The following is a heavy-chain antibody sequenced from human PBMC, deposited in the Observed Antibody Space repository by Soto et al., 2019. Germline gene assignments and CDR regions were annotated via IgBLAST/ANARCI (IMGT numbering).Heavy chain of an antibody. D-gene: IGHD3-3*01. CDR2: MYPGDSDT. V-gene: IGHV5-51*01. J-gene: IGHJ4*02. CDR3: ARLPRDCNKTSCYYADH. Sequence: GESLKISCRGSGYDFNTNWFGWVRQLPGRGLEWVGIMYPGDSDTRYNPSLQGHVTLSVDVTVSTAFLQWRSLETSDTGMYFCARLPRDCNKTSCYYADHWGQGTQVTVSA. CDR1: GYDFNTNW.